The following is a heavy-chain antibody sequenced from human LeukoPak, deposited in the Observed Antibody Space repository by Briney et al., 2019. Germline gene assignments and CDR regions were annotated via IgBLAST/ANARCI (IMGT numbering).Heavy chain of an antibody. J-gene: IGHJ4*02. CDR2: IRNKANSYTT. D-gene: IGHD6-13*01. Sequence: GGSLRLSCAASGFTFSDHYMDWVRQAPGKGLKWVGRIRNKANSYTTEYAASEKGRFTISRDDSKNSLYLQMNSLKTEGTAVYYCARGGSSSSWYPFDYWGQGTLVTVSS. CDR1: GFTFSDHY. CDR3: ARGGSSSSWYPFDY. V-gene: IGHV3-72*01.